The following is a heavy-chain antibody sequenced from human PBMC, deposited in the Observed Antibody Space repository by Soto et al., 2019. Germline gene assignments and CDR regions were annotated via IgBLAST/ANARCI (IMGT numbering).Heavy chain of an antibody. Sequence: PSETLSLTCTVSGGSISSYYWSWIRQPPGKELEWIGYIYYSGSTNYNPSLKSRVTISVDTSKNQFSLKLSSVTAADTAVYYCSRAALVKDIVLMGYYYGMDVWGQGTTVTVSS. CDR3: SRAALVKDIVLMGYYYGMDV. CDR1: GGSISSYY. CDR2: IYYSGST. D-gene: IGHD2-8*01. V-gene: IGHV4-59*01. J-gene: IGHJ6*02.